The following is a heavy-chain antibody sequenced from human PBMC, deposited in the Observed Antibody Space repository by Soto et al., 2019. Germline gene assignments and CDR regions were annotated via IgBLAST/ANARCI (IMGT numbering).Heavy chain of an antibody. J-gene: IGHJ4*01. Sequence: SETLSLTCTVSGGSISSSSYYWGWIRQPPGKGLGWIGSIYYSGSTYYNPSLKSRVTISVDTSKNQFSLKLSSVTAADTAVYYCARNPLRSAYYHDSSGYFYGFDYCG. CDR3: ARNPLRSAYYHDSSGYFYGFDY. CDR2: IYYSGST. CDR1: GGSISSSSYY. D-gene: IGHD3-22*01. V-gene: IGHV4-39*01.